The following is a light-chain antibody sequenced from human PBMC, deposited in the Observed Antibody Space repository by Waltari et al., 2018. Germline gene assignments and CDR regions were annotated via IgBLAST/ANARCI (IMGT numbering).Light chain of an antibody. V-gene: IGLV3-21*02. CDR2: DDG. CDR3: QVWDSGSDHYV. CDR1: KIGSKT. Sequence: SYELTQPPSVSVAPGQTARITCDGDKIGSKTVHWDQHKPGQAPVLVVYDDGDRPSGIPERFSGSNSGNTAALTISRVDAGDEAEYYCQVWDSGSDHYVFGTVTKVTVL. J-gene: IGLJ1*01.